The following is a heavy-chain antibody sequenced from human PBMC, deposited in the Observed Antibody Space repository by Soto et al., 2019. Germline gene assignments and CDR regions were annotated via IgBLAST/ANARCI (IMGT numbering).Heavy chain of an antibody. V-gene: IGHV4-34*01. J-gene: IGHJ6*03. Sequence: SETLSLTCTVYGGSFSGYYWSWIRQPPGKGLEWIGEINHSGSTNYNPSLKSRVTISVDTSKNQFSLKLSSVTAADTAVYYCARGFSGSGSSSPDHHYHLAVWGKGTTVTVSS. D-gene: IGHD3-10*01. CDR3: ARGFSGSGSSSPDHHYHLAV. CDR2: INHSGST. CDR1: GGSFSGYY.